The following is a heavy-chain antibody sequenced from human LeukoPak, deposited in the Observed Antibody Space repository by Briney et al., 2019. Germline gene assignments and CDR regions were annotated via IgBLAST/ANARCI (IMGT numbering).Heavy chain of an antibody. CDR3: ARSPPSGWYQMSGAFAI. V-gene: IGHV4-59*01. CDR1: GGSISSYY. Sequence: SETLSLTCTVSGGSISSYYWSWIRQPPGKGLEWIGYIYYSGSTNYNPSLKSRVTISVDTSKNQFSLKLSSVTAADTAVYYCARSPPSGWYQMSGAFAIWGQGTMVTVSS. CDR2: IYYSGST. J-gene: IGHJ3*02. D-gene: IGHD6-19*01.